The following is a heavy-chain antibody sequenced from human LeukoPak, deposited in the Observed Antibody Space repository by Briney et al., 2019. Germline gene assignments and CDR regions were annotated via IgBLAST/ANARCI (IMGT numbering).Heavy chain of an antibody. CDR1: GFTFDDYA. CDR3: AKGWSPSCYSSSGY. J-gene: IGHJ4*02. Sequence: GGSLRLSCAASGFTFDDYAMHWVRQAPGKGLEWVSLISGDGGSTYYADSVKGRFTISRDNSKNTLYLQMNSLRGEDTAVYYCAKGWSPSCYSSSGYWGQGTLVTVSS. V-gene: IGHV3-43*02. D-gene: IGHD2-2*01. CDR2: ISGDGGST.